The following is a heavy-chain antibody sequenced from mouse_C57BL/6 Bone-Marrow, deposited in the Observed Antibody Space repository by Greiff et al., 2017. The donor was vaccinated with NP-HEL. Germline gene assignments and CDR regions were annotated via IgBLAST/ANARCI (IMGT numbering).Heavy chain of an antibody. CDR2: INPNNGGT. Sequence: EVQLQQSGPELVKPGASVKISCKASGYTFTDYYMNWVKQSHGKSLEWIGDINPNNGGTSYNQKFKGKATLTVDKSFSTAYMELRSLTSEDSAVYYCARHWEGLPGFAYWGQGTLVTVSA. CDR3: ARHWEGLPGFAY. D-gene: IGHD4-1*01. CDR1: GYTFTDYY. J-gene: IGHJ3*01. V-gene: IGHV1-26*01.